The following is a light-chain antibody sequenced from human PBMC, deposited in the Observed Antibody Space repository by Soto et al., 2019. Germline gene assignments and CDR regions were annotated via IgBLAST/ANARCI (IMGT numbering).Light chain of an antibody. V-gene: IGKV1-17*01. Sequence: DIQMTQSRSCLSASVGDRVSITGRASQGIRNYLGWYQQKSGKAPKSLIYAASSLQSGVPSRFSGSGSGQEFTLTISSLQPEDFETYYCLQHNSYPLTLGGGPKVDIK. J-gene: IGKJ4*01. CDR3: LQHNSYPLT. CDR1: QGIRNY. CDR2: AAS.